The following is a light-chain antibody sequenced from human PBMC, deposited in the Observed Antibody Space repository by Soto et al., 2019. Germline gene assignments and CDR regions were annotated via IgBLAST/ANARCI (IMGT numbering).Light chain of an antibody. CDR2: EVS. Sequence: QSALAQPASVSGSPGQSITISCTGSSSDLGGFNYVSWYQIHPGKAPRLIVYEVSNRPSGVSNRFSGSKSGNTASLTISGLQADGEAVYFCSSYTSSSIFYVFGSGTKVTVL. J-gene: IGLJ1*01. V-gene: IGLV2-14*01. CDR3: SSYTSSSIFYV. CDR1: SSDLGGFNY.